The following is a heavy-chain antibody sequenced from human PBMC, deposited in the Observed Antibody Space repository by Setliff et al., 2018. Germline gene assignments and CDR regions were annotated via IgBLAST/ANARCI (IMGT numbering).Heavy chain of an antibody. Sequence: PSETLSLTCAVSGVSISTSNWWSWVRQPPGKGLEWIGEIYHNGITNYNPSLKSRVSISVDKSKNQVSLKLNSVTAADTAVYYCARSAGYSSSWYNYYYGMDVWGQGTTVTVSS. J-gene: IGHJ6*02. CDR1: GVSISTSNW. CDR2: IYHNGIT. D-gene: IGHD6-13*01. V-gene: IGHV4-4*02. CDR3: ARSAGYSSSWYNYYYGMDV.